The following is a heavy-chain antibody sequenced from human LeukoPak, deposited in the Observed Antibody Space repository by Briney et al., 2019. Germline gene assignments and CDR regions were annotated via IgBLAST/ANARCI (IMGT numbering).Heavy chain of an antibody. CDR3: ARGSSSWGMPIDY. D-gene: IGHD6-13*01. CDR2: MNPNSGNT. V-gene: IGHV1-8*01. CDR1: GYTFTSHD. J-gene: IGHJ4*02. Sequence: ASVKVSCKASGYTFTSHDINWVRQATGQGLEWMGWMNPNSGNTGYAQKFQGRVTMTRNTSISTAYMELSSLRSEDTAVYYCARGSSSWGMPIDYWGQGTLVTVSS.